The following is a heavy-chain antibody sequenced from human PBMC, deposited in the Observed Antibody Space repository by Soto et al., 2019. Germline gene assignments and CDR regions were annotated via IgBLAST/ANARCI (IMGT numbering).Heavy chain of an antibody. CDR2: IYWDEDN. V-gene: IGHV2-5*02. Sequence: QITLKASGPTLVKPTQTLTLTCTFSGFSLSTIGAGVGWFRQSSGKALEWLALIYWDEDNRYSPSLKRRLTTTKDTPTHHVVLTFIRLGRGDTARHYSALQRRGEVDYRGQGTLVTVSS. CDR1: GFSLSTIGAG. CDR3: ALQRRGEVDY. J-gene: IGHJ4*02. D-gene: IGHD3-10*01.